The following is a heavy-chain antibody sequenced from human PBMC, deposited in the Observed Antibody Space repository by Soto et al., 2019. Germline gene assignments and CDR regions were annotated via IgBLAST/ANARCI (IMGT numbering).Heavy chain of an antibody. CDR1: GGSFSYYD. Sequence: SETLSLTCGVFGGSFSYYDGTWIRQPPGKGLEWIGEVNHSGTTSYNPSLKSRLTISVDTSNNQFSLKLSSVTAADTAVYYCARKPIYHFFAGYYSVDYWGQGTLVTVSS. CDR2: VNHSGTT. D-gene: IGHD3-9*01. CDR3: ARKPIYHFFAGYYSVDY. V-gene: IGHV4-34*01. J-gene: IGHJ4*02.